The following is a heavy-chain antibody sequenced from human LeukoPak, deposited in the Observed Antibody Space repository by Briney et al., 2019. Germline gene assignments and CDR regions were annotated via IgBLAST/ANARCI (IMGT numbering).Heavy chain of an antibody. CDR2: IKSNADGGTV. D-gene: IGHD3-22*01. J-gene: IGHJ4*02. CDR1: GFTFKHAW. CDR3: TTDLIVVPTTY. V-gene: IGHV3-15*01. Sequence: PGGSLRLSCAASGFTFKHAWMNWVRQAPGKGPEWVARIKSNADGGTVEYAAPVSGRFTMSRDDSQNILYLQMNSLKTEDTAVYYCTTDLIVVPTTYWGQGTLVTVSS.